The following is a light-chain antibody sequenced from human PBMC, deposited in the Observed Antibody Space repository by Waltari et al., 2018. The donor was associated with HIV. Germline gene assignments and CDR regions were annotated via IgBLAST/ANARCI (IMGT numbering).Light chain of an antibody. V-gene: IGLV2-11*01. CDR1: SSDFGGYNY. CDR2: DVT. Sequence: QSALTQPRSMSGSPGVSVTISCTGTSSDFGGYNYVSWYQQHPGKAPKLMISDVTNLPSGLPDRFSGSNAGNAASLTISGLQAEDESDYYCSSYACTYTLFGTGTKVTVL. CDR3: SSYACTYTL. J-gene: IGLJ1*01.